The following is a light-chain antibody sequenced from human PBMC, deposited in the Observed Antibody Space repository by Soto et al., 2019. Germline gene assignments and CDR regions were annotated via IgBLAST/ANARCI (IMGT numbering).Light chain of an antibody. CDR1: QSISSW. Sequence: IQLTPFPSTLSASLGGRVTLTCRASQSISSWLAWYQQKPGKAPKLLIYDASSLESGVPSRFSGSGSGTEFTLTISSLQPDDFATYYCQQYNSYWTFGQGTKVDIK. J-gene: IGKJ1*01. CDR2: DAS. V-gene: IGKV1-5*01. CDR3: QQYNSYWT.